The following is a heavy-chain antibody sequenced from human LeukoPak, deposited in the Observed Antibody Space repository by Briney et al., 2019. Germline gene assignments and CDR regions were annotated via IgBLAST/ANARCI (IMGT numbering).Heavy chain of an antibody. J-gene: IGHJ5*02. CDR1: GGTFSSYA. V-gene: IGHV1-69*01. CDR3: ARVAAGDFWRGYYRWFDP. Sequence: SVKVSCKASGGTFSSYAISWVRQAPGQGLEWMGGIIPIFGTANYAQKFQGRVTITADESTSTAYMELSSLRSEDTAVYYCARVAAGDFWRGYYRWFDPWGQGTLVTVSS. D-gene: IGHD3-3*01. CDR2: IIPIFGTA.